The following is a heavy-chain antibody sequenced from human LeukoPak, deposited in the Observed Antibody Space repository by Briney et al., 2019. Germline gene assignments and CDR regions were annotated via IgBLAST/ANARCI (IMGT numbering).Heavy chain of an antibody. Sequence: GGSLRLSCAASGFTFRNYSMQWVRQAPGKGLEWVPSINSRSSYIHYADSVKGRFTISRDNAKNSLFLQMNSLRAEDTAVYYCARDKYSSSWFADSWGQGTPVTVSS. D-gene: IGHD2-2*01. J-gene: IGHJ4*02. CDR1: GFTFRNYS. CDR2: INSRSSYI. V-gene: IGHV3-21*01. CDR3: ARDKYSSSWFADS.